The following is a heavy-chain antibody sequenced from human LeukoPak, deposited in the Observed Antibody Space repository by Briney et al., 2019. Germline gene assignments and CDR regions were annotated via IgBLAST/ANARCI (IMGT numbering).Heavy chain of an antibody. CDR3: ARDPGYCRSTTCYGGAFNV. J-gene: IGHJ3*01. CDR2: IYYSGST. D-gene: IGHD2-2*01. CDR1: GGSITIHGYY. V-gene: IGHV4-31*03. Sequence: SGTLSLTCTVSGGSITIHGYYWSWNRQHPGKGLEWIGYIYYSGSTYYNPSLKSRVTISVDTSKNQFSLKLTSVTAADTAVYYCARDPGYCRSTTCYGGAFNVWGQGTMVTVSS.